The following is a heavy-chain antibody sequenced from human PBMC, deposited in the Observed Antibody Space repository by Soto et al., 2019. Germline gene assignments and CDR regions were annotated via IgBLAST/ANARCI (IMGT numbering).Heavy chain of an antibody. CDR1: GGSISSYY. Sequence: SETLSLTCTVSGGSISSYYWIWIRQPAGKGLEWIGRIYTSGSTNYNPSLKSRVTMSVDTSKNQFSLKLSSVTAADTAVYYCARACSSNSCYDVFDYWGQGTLVTVSS. J-gene: IGHJ4*02. D-gene: IGHD2-2*01. CDR3: ARACSSNSCYDVFDY. V-gene: IGHV4-4*07. CDR2: IYTSGST.